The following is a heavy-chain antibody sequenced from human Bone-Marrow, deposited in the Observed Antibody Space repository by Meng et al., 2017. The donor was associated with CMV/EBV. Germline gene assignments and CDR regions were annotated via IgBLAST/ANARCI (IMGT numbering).Heavy chain of an antibody. CDR3: ATLGFWGDYFDH. Sequence: ASVKVSCKASGYTFTGYYMHWVRQAPGQGLEWMGWISGYNGNTNYAQKFQDRLTMTTNTSSTTAYMELRSLRSDDTAVYYCATLGFWGDYFDHWGQGSLVTVSS. J-gene: IGHJ4*02. CDR1: GYTFTGYY. CDR2: ISGYNGNT. V-gene: IGHV1-18*04. D-gene: IGHD3-16*01.